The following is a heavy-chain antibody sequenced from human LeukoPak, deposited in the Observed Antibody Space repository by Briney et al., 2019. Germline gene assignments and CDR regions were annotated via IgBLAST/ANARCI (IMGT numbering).Heavy chain of an antibody. Sequence: ASVKVSCKASGYTFTSYGISWVRQAPGQGLEWMGWISAYNGNTNYAQKLQGRVTMTTDTSTSTAYMELRSLRSDDTAVYYCARVGLWFGELLNYYYMDVWGKGTTVTVSS. J-gene: IGHJ6*03. CDR3: ARVGLWFGELLNYYYMDV. D-gene: IGHD3-10*01. CDR1: GYTFTSYG. V-gene: IGHV1-18*01. CDR2: ISAYNGNT.